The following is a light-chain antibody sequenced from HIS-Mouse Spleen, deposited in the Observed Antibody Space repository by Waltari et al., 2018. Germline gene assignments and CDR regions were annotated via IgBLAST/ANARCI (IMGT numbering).Light chain of an antibody. CDR1: SSDVGGYNY. CDR2: EVS. Sequence: QSALTQPASVSGSPGQSITISCTGTSSDVGGYNYVSWSQQHPGKAPKLMIYEVSNRPSGVSRRFSGSQSGNTASLTISGLQAEDEADYYCSSYTSSSTLVFGGGTKLTVL. CDR3: SSYTSSSTLV. V-gene: IGLV2-14*01. J-gene: IGLJ3*02.